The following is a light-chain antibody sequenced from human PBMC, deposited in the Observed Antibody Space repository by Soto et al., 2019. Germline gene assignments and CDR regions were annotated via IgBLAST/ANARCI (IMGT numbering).Light chain of an antibody. Sequence: QSALTQPASVSGSPGQSITISCTGTSSDVGFYNLVSWYHQHPGKAPKLILYAGTKRPSGLSTRFSGSMSGNTASLTISGLQAEDEGNYYCCSYATSDTLLFGGGTKLTVL. CDR1: SSDVGFYNL. CDR3: CSYATSDTLL. V-gene: IGLV2-23*01. J-gene: IGLJ2*01. CDR2: AGT.